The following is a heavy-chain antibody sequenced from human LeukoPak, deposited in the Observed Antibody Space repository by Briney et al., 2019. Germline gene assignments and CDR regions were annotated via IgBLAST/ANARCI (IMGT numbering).Heavy chain of an antibody. CDR3: ATRGPRGDPRVFDY. Sequence: ASVKVSCKASEYTFTSYDINWVRQATGQGLEWMGWMNPSSGSTGYAQKFQGRVTMSRDTSISTAYMELRSLRSEDRAVYYCATRGPRGDPRVFDYWGQGTLVTVSS. CDR1: EYTFTSYD. CDR2: MNPSSGST. D-gene: IGHD4-17*01. V-gene: IGHV1-8*01. J-gene: IGHJ4*02.